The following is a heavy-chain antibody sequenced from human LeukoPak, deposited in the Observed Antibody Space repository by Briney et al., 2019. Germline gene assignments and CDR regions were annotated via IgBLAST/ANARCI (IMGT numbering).Heavy chain of an antibody. J-gene: IGHJ4*02. CDR2: IYPGDSDA. CDR3: ARRRDLYSGSYYPFDY. V-gene: IGHV5-51*01. D-gene: IGHD1-26*01. Sequence: GESLKISCKGSGYSFTSYWIGWVRQMPGKGLKWMRIIYPGDSDARYSPSFQGQVTISADKSISTAYLQWSSLKASDTAMYYCARRRDLYSGSYYPFDYWGQGTLVTVSS. CDR1: GYSFTSYW.